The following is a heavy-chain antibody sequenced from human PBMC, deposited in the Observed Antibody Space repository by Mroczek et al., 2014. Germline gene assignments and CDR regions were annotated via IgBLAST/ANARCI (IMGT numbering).Heavy chain of an antibody. J-gene: IGHJ5*02. Sequence: SGAEVKKPGASVKVSCKASGYTFTGYYMHWVRQAPGQGLEWMGWINPNSGGTNYAQKFQGRVTMTRDTSISTAYMELSRLRSDDTAVYYCASLGTSYDSSEIWFDPWGQGTLVTVSS. CDR1: GYTFTGYY. CDR2: INPNSGGT. D-gene: IGHD3-22*01. V-gene: IGHV1-2*02. CDR3: ASLGTSYDSSEIWFDP.